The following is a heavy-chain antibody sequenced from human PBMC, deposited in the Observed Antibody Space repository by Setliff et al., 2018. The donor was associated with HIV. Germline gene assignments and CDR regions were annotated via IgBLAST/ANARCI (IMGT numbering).Heavy chain of an antibody. V-gene: IGHV3-74*01. Sequence: GGSLRLSCAASGFTFSSYWMHWVRQAPGKGLVWVFGMNTDGSSTRYADSVKGRFTISRDNAKNSLYLQMTSLRAEDTAVYYCARDDSNGNTDAFDIWGQGTTVTVSS. CDR2: MNTDGSST. J-gene: IGHJ3*02. D-gene: IGHD5-18*01. CDR3: ARDDSNGNTDAFDI. CDR1: GFTFSSYW.